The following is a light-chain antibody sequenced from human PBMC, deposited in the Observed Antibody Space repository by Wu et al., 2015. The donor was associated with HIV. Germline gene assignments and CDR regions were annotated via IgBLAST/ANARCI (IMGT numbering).Light chain of an antibody. V-gene: IGKV3-20*01. CDR3: QQYSSSPVT. J-gene: IGKJ5*01. CDR1: QNVGDNY. CDR2: QAS. Sequence: ENVLTQSPGTLPVSTGERVTLSCKASQNVGDNYLAWYQQKPGQPPRVLISQASTRAADIPNRFSGSGSGTDFTLVIDRLEPEDFAVYFCQQYSSSPVTFGPGTRLE.